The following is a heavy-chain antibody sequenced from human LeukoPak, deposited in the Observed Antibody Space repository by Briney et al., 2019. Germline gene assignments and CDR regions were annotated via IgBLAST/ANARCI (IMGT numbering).Heavy chain of an antibody. CDR1: GYTFTSYG. CDR3: ARDNYDSSGPYWYFDL. J-gene: IGHJ2*01. CDR2: ISAYNGNT. V-gene: IGHV1-18*01. Sequence: ASVTVSCKASGYTFTSYGITWVRQAPGQGLEWMGWISAYNGNTNYAQKLQGRVTMTTDTSTSTGYMELRSLRSDDTAVYYCARDNYDSSGPYWYFDLWGRGTLVTVSS. D-gene: IGHD3-22*01.